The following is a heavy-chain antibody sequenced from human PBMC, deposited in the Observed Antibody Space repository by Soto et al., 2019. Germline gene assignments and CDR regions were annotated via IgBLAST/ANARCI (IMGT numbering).Heavy chain of an antibody. CDR3: VKDQISGRRYFDY. D-gene: IGHD6-19*01. CDR1: GFTFSSYA. Sequence: GGSLRLSCSASGFTFSSYAMHWVRQAPGKGLEYVSAISSNGGSTYYADSVKGRFTISRDNSKNTLYLQMSSLRAEDTAVYYCVKDQISGRRYFDYWGQGTLVTVSS. CDR2: ISSNGGST. J-gene: IGHJ4*02. V-gene: IGHV3-64D*06.